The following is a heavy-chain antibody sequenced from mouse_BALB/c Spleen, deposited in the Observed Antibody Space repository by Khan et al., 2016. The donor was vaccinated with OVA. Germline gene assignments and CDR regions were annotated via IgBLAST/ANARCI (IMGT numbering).Heavy chain of an antibody. V-gene: IGHV1-20*02. CDR1: GYSFTGYF. CDR3: TRIYRSDFDY. J-gene: IGHJ2*01. Sequence: EVQLQESGPELVRPGASVKISCKASGYSFTGYFMNWVMQSHGKSLEWIGRINPHIGETFYNQRFKDKATLTVHESSSTAHMELRSLASEDSAVYYCTRIYRSDFDYWGQGTTLTVSS. D-gene: IGHD1-1*01. CDR2: INPHIGET.